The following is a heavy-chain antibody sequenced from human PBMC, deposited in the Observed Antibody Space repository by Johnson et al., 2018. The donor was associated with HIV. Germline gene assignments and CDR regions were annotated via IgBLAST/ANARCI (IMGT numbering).Heavy chain of an antibody. CDR2: ISYDGRNE. CDR1: GFTFSSHP. Sequence: VKLLESGGGVAQPGTSLRLSCAASGFTFSSHPMNWVRQAPGKGLEWVAVISYDGRNEYYGDSVKGRFTISRDNSKNTWYLQMNSLRAEDTAVYYCAKGSGYYAAFDMWGQGTMVTVSS. J-gene: IGHJ3*02. V-gene: IGHV3-30*04. CDR3: AKGSGYYAAFDM. D-gene: IGHD3-22*01.